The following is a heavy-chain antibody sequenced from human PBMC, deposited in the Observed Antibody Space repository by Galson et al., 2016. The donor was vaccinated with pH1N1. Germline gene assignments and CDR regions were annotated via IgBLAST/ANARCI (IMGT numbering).Heavy chain of an antibody. CDR1: GGTFGSFG. CDR2: SIPIFNTA. D-gene: IGHD3-22*01. Sequence: SVKVSCKASGGTFGSFGINWVRQAPGQGLEWMGGSIPIFNTAKYARNFQGRFTITADESTTTAYMELSSLRSDDPAVYFCAREDYYDTDLSHWDFDLWGRGTLLTVSS. CDR3: AREDYYDTDLSHWDFDL. J-gene: IGHJ2*01. V-gene: IGHV1-69*13.